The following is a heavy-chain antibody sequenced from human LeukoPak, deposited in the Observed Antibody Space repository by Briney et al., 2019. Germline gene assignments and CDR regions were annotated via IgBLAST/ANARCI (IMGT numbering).Heavy chain of an antibody. Sequence: ASVKVSCTASGYTFTSYGISWVRQAPGQGLEWMGWISAYNSNTNCAQKLHARVTMTTHTSTSTAYMELRSLRSDDTAVYYFAREFNSLSGYYYVGAFDIWGQGTMVTVSS. CDR2: ISAYNSNT. V-gene: IGHV1-18*04. D-gene: IGHD3-9*01. J-gene: IGHJ3*02. CDR1: GYTFTSYG. CDR3: AREFNSLSGYYYVGAFDI.